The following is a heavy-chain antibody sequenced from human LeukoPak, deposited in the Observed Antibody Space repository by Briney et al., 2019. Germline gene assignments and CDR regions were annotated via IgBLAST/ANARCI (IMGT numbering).Heavy chain of an antibody. Sequence: ASVKVSCKVSGYTLTELSMHWVRQAPGKGLEWMGGFDPEHGETIYAQKFQGRVTMTEDTSTDTAYMELSSLRSEDTAVYYCATDPMGGSGWYDDYWGQGTLVTVSS. CDR3: ATDPMGGSGWYDDY. D-gene: IGHD6-19*01. CDR1: GYTLTELS. CDR2: FDPEHGET. V-gene: IGHV1-24*01. J-gene: IGHJ4*02.